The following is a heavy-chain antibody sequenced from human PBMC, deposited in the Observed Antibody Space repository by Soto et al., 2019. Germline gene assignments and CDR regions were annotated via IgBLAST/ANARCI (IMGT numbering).Heavy chain of an antibody. CDR1: GGSISSSSYY. CDR3: ARRSIAARPGDNWFDP. V-gene: IGHV4-39*01. Sequence: QLQLQESGPGLVKPSETLSLTCTVSGGSISSSSYYWGWIRQPPGKGLEWIGSIYYSGSTYYNPSLKSRVTISVDTSKNQFSLKLSSVTAADTAVYYCARRSIAARPGDNWFDPWGQGTLVTVSS. J-gene: IGHJ5*02. D-gene: IGHD6-6*01. CDR2: IYYSGST.